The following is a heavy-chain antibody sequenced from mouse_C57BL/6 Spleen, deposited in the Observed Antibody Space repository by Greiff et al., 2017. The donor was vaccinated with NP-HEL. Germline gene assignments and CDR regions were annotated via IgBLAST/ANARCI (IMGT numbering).Heavy chain of an antibody. CDR1: GYTFTDYY. V-gene: IGHV1-26*01. Sequence: VQLQQSGPELVKPGASVKISCKASGYTFTDYYMNWVKQSHGKSLEWIGDINPNNGGTSYNQKFKGKATLTVDKSSSTAYMELRSLTSEDSAVYYCARWGSMVYYAMDYWGQGTSVTVSS. J-gene: IGHJ4*01. CDR2: INPNNGGT. D-gene: IGHD1-1*02. CDR3: ARWGSMVYYAMDY.